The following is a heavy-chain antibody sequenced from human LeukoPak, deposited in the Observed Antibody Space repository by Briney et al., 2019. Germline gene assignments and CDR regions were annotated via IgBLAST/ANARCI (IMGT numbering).Heavy chain of an antibody. J-gene: IGHJ6*03. D-gene: IGHD1-1*01. CDR3: ARAPDWNDSNYYYMDV. V-gene: IGHV3-21*01. Sequence: PGGSLRLSCAASGFTFSSYSMNWVRQAPGKGLEWVSSISSSSSYIYYADSVKGRLTISRDNAKNSLYLQMNSLRAEDTAVYYCARAPDWNDSNYYYMDVWGKGTTVTVSS. CDR1: GFTFSSYS. CDR2: ISSSSSYI.